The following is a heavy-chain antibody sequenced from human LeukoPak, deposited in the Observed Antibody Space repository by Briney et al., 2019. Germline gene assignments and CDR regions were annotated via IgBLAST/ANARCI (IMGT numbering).Heavy chain of an antibody. CDR3: ARVSGGGSTMVRGFLDP. J-gene: IGHJ5*02. CDR2: IYYSGST. CDR1: GGSISSGDYY. D-gene: IGHD3-10*01. Sequence: PSETLSLTCTVSGGSISSGDYYWSWIRQPPGKGLEWIGYIYYSGSTYYNPSLKSRVTISVDTSKNQFSLKLSSVTAADTAVYYCARVSGGGSTMVRGFLDPWGQGTLVTVSS. V-gene: IGHV4-30-4*01.